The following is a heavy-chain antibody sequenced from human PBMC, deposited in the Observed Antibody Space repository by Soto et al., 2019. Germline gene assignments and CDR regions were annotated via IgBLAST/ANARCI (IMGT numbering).Heavy chain of an antibody. CDR2: IYYSGST. CDR3: ARLWDFGAYGDS. CDR1: GDSISSNNYY. J-gene: IGHJ3*02. Sequence: QLQLQESGPGLVKPSETLSLTCTVSGDSISSNNYYWGWIRQPLGKGLEWIGDIYYSGSTYYNASLKSRVTVPVDTSKNQFSLKLTSLTAADTAVYYCARLWDFGAYGDSWGQGTMVTVPS. D-gene: IGHD3-10*01. V-gene: IGHV4-39*01.